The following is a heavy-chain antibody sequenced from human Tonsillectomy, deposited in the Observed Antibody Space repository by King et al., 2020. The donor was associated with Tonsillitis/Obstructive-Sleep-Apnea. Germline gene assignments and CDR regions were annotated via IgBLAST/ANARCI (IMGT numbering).Heavy chain of an antibody. Sequence: VQLVESGGALVQPGGSLRLSCAASGFTFSDYWMSWVRQAPGKGLEWVVNINQNGREKNYIDSVKGRFIISRDNAKNSLYLQMNSLRAEDTAVYYCARDRRGGSVYWGQGTLVTVSS. CDR2: INQNGREK. J-gene: IGHJ4*02. CDR1: GFTFSDYW. CDR3: ARDRRGGSVY. V-gene: IGHV3-7*04. D-gene: IGHD5-12*01.